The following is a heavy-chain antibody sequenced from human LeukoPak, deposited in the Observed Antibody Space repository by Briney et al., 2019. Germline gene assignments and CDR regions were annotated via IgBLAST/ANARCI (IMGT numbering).Heavy chain of an antibody. Sequence: SETLSLTCTVSGDSMSTYYWSWIRQPAGKGLEWIGRIYTSGFTNYNPSLKSRVTMSVDTSKNQFSLKLSSMTAVDAAMYYCAVGCRAHLHLVFDYWGQRSLVTVSS. CDR1: GDSMSTYY. CDR2: IYTSGFT. D-gene: IGHD6-13*01. V-gene: IGHV4-4*07. J-gene: IGHJ4*02. CDR3: AVGCRAHLHLVFDY.